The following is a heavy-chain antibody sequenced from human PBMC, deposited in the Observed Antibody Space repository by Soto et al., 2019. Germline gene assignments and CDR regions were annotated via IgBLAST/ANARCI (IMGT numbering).Heavy chain of an antibody. CDR2: IIPIFGTA. Sequence: QVQLVQSGAEVKKPGSSVKVSCKASGGTFSSYAISWVRQAPGQGLEWMGGIIPIFGTANYAQKFQGRVTITADESTSTAYMELSSLRSEDTAVYYCAREFCGVAAGKFYWFDPWGQGTLVTVSS. V-gene: IGHV1-69*01. CDR3: AREFCGVAAGKFYWFDP. D-gene: IGHD6-13*01. CDR1: GGTFSSYA. J-gene: IGHJ5*02.